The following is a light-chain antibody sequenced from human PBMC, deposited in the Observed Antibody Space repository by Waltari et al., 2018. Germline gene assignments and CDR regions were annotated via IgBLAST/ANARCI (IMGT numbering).Light chain of an antibody. CDR3: CSCTYSSTFV. J-gene: IGLJ2*01. Sequence: QSALTQPASVSGSPGQSITISCAGTLSDIEPYTFVSWYQQHPGKAPKLIIYEGTKRPSGVSGRFSGSTSGDTASLTISGLLAEDEADYYCCSCTYSSTFVFGGGTKLSVL. CDR1: LSDIEPYTF. CDR2: EGT. V-gene: IGLV2-23*03.